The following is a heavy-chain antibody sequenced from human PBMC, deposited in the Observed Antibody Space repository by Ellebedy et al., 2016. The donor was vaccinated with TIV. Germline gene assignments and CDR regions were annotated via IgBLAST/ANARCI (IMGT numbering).Heavy chain of an antibody. CDR1: GGSFSGYY. V-gene: IGHV4-34*01. J-gene: IGHJ4*02. CDR3: ARGRGSSPDF. Sequence: MPSETLSLTCAVYGGSFSGYYWTWIRQPPGKGLEWIGEINQSGSTTYNPSLKSRVTISRATSKSYFSLKLSSVTAAATAVYFCARGRGSSPDFWGQGTLVTVSS. D-gene: IGHD6-6*01. CDR2: INQSGST.